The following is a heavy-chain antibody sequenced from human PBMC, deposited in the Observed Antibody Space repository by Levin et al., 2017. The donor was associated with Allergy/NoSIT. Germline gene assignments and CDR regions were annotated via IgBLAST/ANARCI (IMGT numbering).Heavy chain of an antibody. J-gene: IGHJ4*02. CDR3: VQQGGSDH. CDR2: ISDDGSIK. D-gene: IGHD5-12*01. V-gene: IGHV3-30-3*01. CDR1: GFTFSTYS. Sequence: GESLKISCAASGFTFSTYSMHWVRQAPGKGLEWVAVISDDGSIKYYADSVKGRFTISRDNSKSTLYLQMNSLRVEDAAVYYCVQQGGSDHWGQGTLVTVSS.